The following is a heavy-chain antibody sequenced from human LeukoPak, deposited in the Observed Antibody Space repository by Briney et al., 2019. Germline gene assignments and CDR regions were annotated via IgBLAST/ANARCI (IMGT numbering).Heavy chain of an antibody. CDR1: GLTFSDSY. CDR2: IRDKGNGGTI. J-gene: IGHJ3*02. V-gene: IGHV3-71*03. Sequence: GGSLRLSCAASGLTFSDSYMSWVRQAPGKGLEWVGFIRDKGNGGTIEKTTSVKVRLTISREDCKSITYLQMNSLRAGDTAVYYCARGGSGSFFRADAFDIWGQGTMVTVSS. D-gene: IGHD1-26*01. CDR3: ARGGSGSFFRADAFDI.